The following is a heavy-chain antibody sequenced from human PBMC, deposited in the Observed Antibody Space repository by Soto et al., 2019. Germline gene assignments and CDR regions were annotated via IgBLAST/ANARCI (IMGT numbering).Heavy chain of an antibody. D-gene: IGHD3-10*01. CDR3: ARDDEYSGNGMDV. V-gene: IGHV3-33*01. J-gene: IGHJ6*02. Sequence: QVQLVESGGGVVQPGRSLTLSCAASGFTFSNYGMHWVRQAPGKGLEWVAVILNDGSNRYHADSVKDRLTISRDNSKNTLYLQMNILRAEDTAVYYWARDDEYSGNGMDVWGQGTRVTVS. CDR1: GFTFSNYG. CDR2: ILNDGSNR.